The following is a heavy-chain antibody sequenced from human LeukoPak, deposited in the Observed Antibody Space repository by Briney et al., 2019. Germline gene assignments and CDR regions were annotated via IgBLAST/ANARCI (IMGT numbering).Heavy chain of an antibody. CDR1: GFTFSSYG. V-gene: IGHV3-30*18. J-gene: IGHJ4*02. CDR2: ISYDGSNK. D-gene: IGHD3-3*01. Sequence: TGGSLRLSCAASGFTFSSYGMHWVRQAPGKGLEWVAVISYDGSNKYYADSVKGRFTISRDNSKNTLYLQMNSLRAEDTAVYYCAKPDSWSKDEYYFDYWGQGTLVTVSS. CDR3: AKPDSWSKDEYYFDY.